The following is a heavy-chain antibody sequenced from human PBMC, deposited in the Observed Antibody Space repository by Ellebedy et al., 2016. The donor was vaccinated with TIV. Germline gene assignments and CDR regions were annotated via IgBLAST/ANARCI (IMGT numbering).Heavy chain of an antibody. CDR2: IKQDGSEK. CDR1: GFTLSSYW. CDR3: AKTGFYYYYGMDV. V-gene: IGHV3-7*01. Sequence: PGGSLRLSCAASGFTLSSYWLAWVRQASGKGLEWVANIKQDGSEKFYVDSVKGRFTISRDNANNSLFLQMTSLRAEDTAVYYCAKTGFYYYYGMDVWGQGTTVTVSS. J-gene: IGHJ6*02.